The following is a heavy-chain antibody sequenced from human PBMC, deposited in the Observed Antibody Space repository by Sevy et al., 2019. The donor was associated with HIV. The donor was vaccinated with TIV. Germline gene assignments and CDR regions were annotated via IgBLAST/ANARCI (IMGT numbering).Heavy chain of an antibody. CDR1: GFTFSSYW. CDR3: ARDGRATLGVFN. V-gene: IGHV3-74*01. J-gene: IGHJ1*01. D-gene: IGHD1-26*01. Sequence: GGSLRLSCAASGFTFSSYWMHWVRHAPGKGLVWVSRISSDGSSTSYADSVRGRFTISRDNANNTLYLQMNSLRAEDMVLFYSARDGRATLGVFNGGRGTLVTV. CDR2: ISSDGSST.